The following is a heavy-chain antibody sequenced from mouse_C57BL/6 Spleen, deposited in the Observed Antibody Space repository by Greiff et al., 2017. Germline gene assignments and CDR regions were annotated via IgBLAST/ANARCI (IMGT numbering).Heavy chain of an antibody. J-gene: IGHJ4*01. CDR1: GYTFTDYY. V-gene: IGHV1-19*01. D-gene: IGHD2-3*01. CDR3: ARDGPYDGYYDYAMDY. Sequence: EVQLQQSGPVLVKPGASVKMSCKASGYTFTDYYMNWVKQSHGKSLEWIGVINPYNGGTSYNQKFKGKATLTVDKSSSTAYMELNSLTSEDSAVYYCARDGPYDGYYDYAMDYWGQGTSVTVSS. CDR2: INPYNGGT.